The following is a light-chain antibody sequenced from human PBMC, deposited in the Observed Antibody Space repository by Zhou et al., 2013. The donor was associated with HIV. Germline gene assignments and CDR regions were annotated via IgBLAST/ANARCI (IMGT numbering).Light chain of an antibody. V-gene: IGKV1-5*03. CDR2: KAS. Sequence: DIQMTQSPSTLSASVGDRVTITCRASQSISSWLAWYQQKSGKAPKLLIYKASSLESGVPSRFSGSGSGTDFTLTISSLEPEDFAVYYCQQRSNWPPLTFGGGTKVEIK. CDR3: QQRSNWPPLT. CDR1: QSISSW. J-gene: IGKJ4*01.